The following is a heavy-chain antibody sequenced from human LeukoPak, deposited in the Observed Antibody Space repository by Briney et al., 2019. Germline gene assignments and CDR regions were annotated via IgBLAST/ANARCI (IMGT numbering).Heavy chain of an antibody. Sequence: GGSLRLSCAASGFTFSSYGMHWVRQAPGKGLEGVAVISYDGSNKYYADSVKGRFTISRDNSKNTLYLQMNSLRAEDTAVYYCAKDYYGSGSFYAYYYGMDVWGQGTTVTVSS. CDR1: GFTFSSYG. CDR3: AKDYYGSGSFYAYYYGMDV. D-gene: IGHD3-10*01. V-gene: IGHV3-30*18. J-gene: IGHJ6*02. CDR2: ISYDGSNK.